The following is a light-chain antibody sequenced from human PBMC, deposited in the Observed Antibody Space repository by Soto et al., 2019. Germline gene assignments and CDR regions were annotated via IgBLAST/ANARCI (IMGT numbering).Light chain of an antibody. Sequence: QSVLTQPPSTSGTPGQRVTISCSGSSSNIGRNTVNWYQQLPGTAPKLLIYSNNQRPSGVPDRFSGSKSATSASLAISGLQSEDEADYYCAAWDDRLTGWVFGGGTKVTVL. CDR2: SNN. CDR1: SSNIGRNT. CDR3: AAWDDRLTGWV. J-gene: IGLJ3*02. V-gene: IGLV1-44*01.